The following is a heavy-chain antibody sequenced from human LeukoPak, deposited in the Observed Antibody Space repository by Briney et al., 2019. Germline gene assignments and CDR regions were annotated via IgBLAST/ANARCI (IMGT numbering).Heavy chain of an antibody. D-gene: IGHD3-3*01. CDR3: ARDLGYYDFWSGPNYYYMDV. Sequence: PSETLSLTCAVSGGSLGSYSWSWVRQPPGKGLEWVAYIYYSGGTNYNPSPKSRVTISVDTSKNQFSLKLSSVTAADTAVYYCARDLGYYDFWSGPNYYYMDVWGKGTTVTVSS. CDR2: IYYSGGT. V-gene: IGHV4-59*01. J-gene: IGHJ6*03. CDR1: GGSLGSYS.